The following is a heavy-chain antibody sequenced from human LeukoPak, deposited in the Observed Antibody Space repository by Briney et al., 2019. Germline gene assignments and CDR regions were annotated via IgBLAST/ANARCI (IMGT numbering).Heavy chain of an antibody. Sequence: GGSLRLSCAASGFTFSSYDMHWVRQATGKGLGWVSAIGTAGDTYYPGSVKGRFTISRENAKNSLYLQMNSLRAGDTAVYYCARVNYDSSGLSYYYYMDVWGKGTTVTVSS. CDR1: GFTFSSYD. CDR2: IGTAGDT. CDR3: ARVNYDSSGLSYYYYMDV. V-gene: IGHV3-13*01. J-gene: IGHJ6*03. D-gene: IGHD3-22*01.